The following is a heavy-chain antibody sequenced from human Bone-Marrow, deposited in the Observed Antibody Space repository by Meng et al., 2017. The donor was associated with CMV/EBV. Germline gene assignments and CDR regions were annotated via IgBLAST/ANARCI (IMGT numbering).Heavy chain of an antibody. D-gene: IGHD6-13*01. Sequence: ESLKISCAASGFTFSNAWMSWIRQPPGKGLEWIGYIYYSGSTNYNPSLKSRVTISVDTSKNQFSLKLSSVTAADTAVYYCARGYMAAAYGMDVWGQGTTVTVSS. CDR2: IYYSGST. CDR3: ARGYMAAAYGMDV. J-gene: IGHJ6*02. V-gene: IGHV4-59*01. CDR1: GFTFSNAW.